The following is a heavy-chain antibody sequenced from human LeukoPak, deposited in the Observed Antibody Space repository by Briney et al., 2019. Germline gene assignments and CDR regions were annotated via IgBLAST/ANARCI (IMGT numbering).Heavy chain of an antibody. J-gene: IGHJ4*02. CDR2: ITGSGGNT. CDR1: GFTFSNYA. V-gene: IGHV3-23*01. D-gene: IGHD3-9*01. Sequence: GASLRLSCAASGFTFSNYAMSWFRQAQGKGLGWVSAITGSGGNTYYADSVKGRFTISRDNSKNTVFLQMNSLRAEDTAVYYCAKWGDYDVLTGYYVSDYWGQGTLVTVSS. CDR3: AKWGDYDVLTGYYVSDY.